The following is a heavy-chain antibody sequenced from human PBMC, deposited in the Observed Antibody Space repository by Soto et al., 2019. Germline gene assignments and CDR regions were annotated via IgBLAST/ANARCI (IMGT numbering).Heavy chain of an antibody. CDR1: GYSFTSYW. Sequence: GESLKISCKGSGYSFTSYWIGWVRQMPGKGLEWMGIIYPGDSDTRYSPSFQGQVTISADKSISTAYLQWSSLKASDTAMYYCARNREGDCSGGSCYDGAFDIWGQGTMVTVSS. D-gene: IGHD2-15*01. V-gene: IGHV5-51*01. J-gene: IGHJ3*02. CDR2: IYPGDSDT. CDR3: ARNREGDCSGGSCYDGAFDI.